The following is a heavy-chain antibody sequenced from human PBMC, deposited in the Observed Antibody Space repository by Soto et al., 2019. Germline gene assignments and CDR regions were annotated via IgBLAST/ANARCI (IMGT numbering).Heavy chain of an antibody. CDR2: INSNTGGT. CDR3: TRGVGTSWFDP. Sequence: QVQLVQSGAEVEEPGASVRVSCKTSGYTFTDHYIHWVRQAPGQGLEWIGWINSNTGGTNYAQKLRGWGTMTRDTSIRTAYMELSRLTSDDTAVYYCTRGVGTSWFDPWGQGSLVTVSS. CDR1: GYTFTDHY. V-gene: IGHV1-2*04. J-gene: IGHJ5*01. D-gene: IGHD2-2*01.